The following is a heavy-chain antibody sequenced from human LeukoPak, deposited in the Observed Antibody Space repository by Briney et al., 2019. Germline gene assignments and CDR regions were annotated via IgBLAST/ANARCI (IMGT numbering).Heavy chain of an antibody. Sequence: EASVKVSCKASGYTYTSYGITWVRQAPGQGLEWMGWISAYNGNTNYAQMLQGRVTMTTDTSTSTAYMELSSLRSEDTAVYYCATVLRTFDSSGYYYYFDYWGQGTLVTVSS. CDR1: GYTYTSYG. V-gene: IGHV1-18*01. CDR3: ATVLRTFDSSGYYYYFDY. CDR2: ISAYNGNT. J-gene: IGHJ4*02. D-gene: IGHD3-22*01.